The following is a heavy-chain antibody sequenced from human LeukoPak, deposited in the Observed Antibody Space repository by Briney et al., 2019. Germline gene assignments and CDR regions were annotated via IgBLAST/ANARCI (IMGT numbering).Heavy chain of an antibody. CDR2: IYSDGST. D-gene: IGHD3-10*01. J-gene: IGHJ6*02. Sequence: GGSLRLSCVPSGFTVSSNCMSWVRQAPGQGLEWVSLIYSDGSTYYSDSVKGRFTISRDNSKNTLYLQMNSLRAEDTAVYYCARERIYFGSGGDLSHARLFYSYGMDVWGQGTTVTVSS. CDR1: GFTVSSNC. CDR3: ARERIYFGSGGDLSHARLFYSYGMDV. V-gene: IGHV3-53*01.